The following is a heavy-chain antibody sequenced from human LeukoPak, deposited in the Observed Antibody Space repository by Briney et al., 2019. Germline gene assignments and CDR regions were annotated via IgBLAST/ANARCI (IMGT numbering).Heavy chain of an antibody. CDR3: ASGSGRVVVVPNFFQH. CDR2: IIPIFGTA. V-gene: IGHV1-69*05. D-gene: IGHD3-22*01. J-gene: IGHJ1*01. CDR1: GGTFSSYA. Sequence: ASVKVSCKASGGTFSSYAISWVRQAPGQGLEWMGRIIPIFGTANYAQKFQGRVTITTDESTSTAYMELSSLRSEDTAVYYCASGSGRVVVVPNFFQHWGQGTLVTVSS.